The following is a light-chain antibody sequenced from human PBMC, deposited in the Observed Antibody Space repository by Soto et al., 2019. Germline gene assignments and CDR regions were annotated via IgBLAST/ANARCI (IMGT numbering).Light chain of an antibody. CDR1: QGISNY. J-gene: IGKJ1*01. V-gene: IGKV1-27*01. CDR2: VAS. CDR3: QKYNSAPWT. Sequence: DIQMTQSPSSLSASVGDRVTITCRASQGISNYLAWYQQQPGKVPKLLIYVASTLQSGVPSRFSGSGSGTVFTLTTSSLHPEDVETYYFQKYNSAPWTFGQGTKVEIK.